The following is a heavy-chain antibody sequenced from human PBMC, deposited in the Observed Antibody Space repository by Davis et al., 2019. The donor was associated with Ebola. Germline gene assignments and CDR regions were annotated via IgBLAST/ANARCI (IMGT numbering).Heavy chain of an antibody. CDR2: FDPEDGET. J-gene: IGHJ4*02. CDR3: ATGEGYCTNGVCYTPFDY. CDR1: GYTLTELS. Sequence: ASAKVSCKVSGYTLTELSMHWVRQAPGKGLEWMGGFDPEDGETIYAQKFQGRVTMTEDTSTDTAYMELSSLRSEDTAVYYCATGEGYCTNGVCYTPFDYWGQGTLVTVSS. D-gene: IGHD2-8*01. V-gene: IGHV1-24*01.